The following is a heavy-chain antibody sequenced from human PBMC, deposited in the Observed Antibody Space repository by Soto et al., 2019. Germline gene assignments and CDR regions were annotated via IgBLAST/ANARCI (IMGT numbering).Heavy chain of an antibody. J-gene: IGHJ6*02. D-gene: IGHD4-17*01. CDR3: GRGGGLLTTVTTSRGDYYYYYGMDV. Sequence: ASETLSLTCAVYGGSFSGYYWSWIRQPSGKGLEWIGEINHSGSTNYNPSLKSRVTISVDTSKNQFSLKLSSVTAADTAVYYCGRGGGLLTTVTTSRGDYYYYYGMDVWGQGTTVTVSS. CDR2: INHSGST. CDR1: GGSFSGYY. V-gene: IGHV4-34*01.